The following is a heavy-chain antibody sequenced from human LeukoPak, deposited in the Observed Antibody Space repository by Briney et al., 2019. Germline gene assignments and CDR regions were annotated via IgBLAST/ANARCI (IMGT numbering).Heavy chain of an antibody. J-gene: IGHJ4*02. CDR3: ARSDSSGWYGFDY. CDR1: GFTFSSHW. V-gene: IGHV3-74*01. CDR2: INSDGSST. Sequence: PGGSLRLSCAASGFTFSSHWMHWVRQAPGKGLVWVSRINSDGSSTSYADSVKGRFTISRDNAKNTLYLQMNSLRAEDTAVYYCARSDSSGWYGFDYWGQGTLVTVSS. D-gene: IGHD6-19*01.